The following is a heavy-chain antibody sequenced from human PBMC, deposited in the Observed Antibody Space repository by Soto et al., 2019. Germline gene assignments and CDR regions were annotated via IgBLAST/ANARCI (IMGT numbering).Heavy chain of an antibody. Sequence: QVQLVQSGAEVKKPGASVKVSCKASGYTFTSYYMHWVRQAPGQGLEWMGIINPSGGSTSYAQKFQGKVNMTRDTSTSTVYMELSSLRSEHTAVYYCAIVLARLGDFWSGPTGGAFDYWGQGTLVTVSS. CDR2: INPSGGST. D-gene: IGHD3-3*01. V-gene: IGHV1-46*01. CDR3: AIVLARLGDFWSGPTGGAFDY. CDR1: GYTFTSYY. J-gene: IGHJ4*02.